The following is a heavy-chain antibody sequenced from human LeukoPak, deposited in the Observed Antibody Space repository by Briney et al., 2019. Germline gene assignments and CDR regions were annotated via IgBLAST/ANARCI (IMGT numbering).Heavy chain of an antibody. J-gene: IGHJ4*02. CDR3: ATTAPYDYDSSGPGWDY. D-gene: IGHD3-22*01. CDR2: INHSGNT. CDR1: GGSISSYY. V-gene: IGHV4-34*01. Sequence: PSETLSLTCTVSGGSISSYYWSWIRQPPGKGLEWIGEINHSGNTNYNPSLKSRVTISVDTSKNQFSLKLSSVTAADTAVYYCATTAPYDYDSSGPGWDYWGQGTLVTVSS.